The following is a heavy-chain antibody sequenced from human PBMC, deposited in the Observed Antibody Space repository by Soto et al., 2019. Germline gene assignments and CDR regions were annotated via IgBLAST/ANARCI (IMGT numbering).Heavy chain of an antibody. V-gene: IGHV4-31*03. CDR3: ARVLRGWFDP. CDR2: IYHSGST. CDR1: GGSISSGGYY. Sequence: PSETLSLTCTVSGGSISSGGYYWSWIRQPPGKGLEWIGYIYHSGSTYYNPSLKSRVTMSVDKTKNDVSLKLTSVTAADTAVYYCARVLRGWFDPWGQGTPVTVS. J-gene: IGHJ5*02.